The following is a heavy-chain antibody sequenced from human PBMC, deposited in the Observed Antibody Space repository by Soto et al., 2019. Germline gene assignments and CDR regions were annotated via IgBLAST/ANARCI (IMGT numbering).Heavy chain of an antibody. CDR2: ISWNSGSI. V-gene: IGHV3-9*01. J-gene: IGHJ6*02. Sequence: GGSLRLSCAASGFTFDDYAMHWVRQAPGKGLEWVSVISWNSGSIGYADSVKGRFTISRDNAKNSLYLQMNSLRAEDTALYYCAKRDIDCMDVWGQGTTVTVSS. CDR3: AKRDIDCMDV. CDR1: GFTFDDYA.